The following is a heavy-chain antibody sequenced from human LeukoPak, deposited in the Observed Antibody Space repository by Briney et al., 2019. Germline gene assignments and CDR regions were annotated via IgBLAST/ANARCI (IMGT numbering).Heavy chain of an antibody. V-gene: IGHV3-7*01. CDR1: GFTFSSYS. Sequence: GSLRLSCAASGFTFSSYSMNWVRQAPGKGLEWVANIKRDGSEKYYVDSVKGRFTISRDNAKKSLYLQMNSLRAEDTAVYYCARHLSGVTGYTYGRGIDYWGQGTLVTVSS. CDR2: IKRDGSEK. CDR3: ARHLSGVTGYTYGRGIDY. D-gene: IGHD5-18*01. J-gene: IGHJ4*02.